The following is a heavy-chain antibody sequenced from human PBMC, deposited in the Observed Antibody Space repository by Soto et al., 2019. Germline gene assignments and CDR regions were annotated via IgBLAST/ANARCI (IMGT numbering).Heavy chain of an antibody. CDR1: GGSISSGGYS. J-gene: IGHJ6*02. D-gene: IGHD4-17*01. Sequence: QVQLQESGPGLVKPSQTLSLTCTVSGGSISSGGYSWNWIHQHPGKGLEWLGYISYSGTTDYNPSLKSRVTISVDTSKNQFSLKLSSVTAADTAVYYCARDDYGDGMDVWGQGTTVTVSS. CDR2: ISYSGTT. CDR3: ARDDYGDGMDV. V-gene: IGHV4-31*03.